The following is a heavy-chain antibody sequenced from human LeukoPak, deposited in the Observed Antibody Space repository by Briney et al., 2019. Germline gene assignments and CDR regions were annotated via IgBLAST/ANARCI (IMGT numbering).Heavy chain of an antibody. CDR1: GFTFSSYE. CDR3: AKDRSKGYYGDEFDF. V-gene: IGHV3-48*03. CDR2: ISSSGSTI. D-gene: IGHD4-17*01. Sequence: PGGSLRLSCAAFGFTFSSYEMNWVRQAPGKGLEWVSYISSSGSTIYYADSVKGRFTISRDNSKNTLYLQMNSLRVEDTALYYCAKDRSKGYYGDEFDFWGQGTLVIVSS. J-gene: IGHJ4*02.